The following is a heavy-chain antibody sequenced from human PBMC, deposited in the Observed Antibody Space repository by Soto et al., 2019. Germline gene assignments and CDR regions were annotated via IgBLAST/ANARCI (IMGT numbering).Heavy chain of an antibody. J-gene: IGHJ4*02. CDR1: GFTLSSYA. CDR3: AKRPDFFDY. V-gene: IGHV3-23*01. CDR2: ISNDGSST. Sequence: GGSLRLSCAASGFTLSSYAMSWVRQAPGKGLEWVSAISNDGSSTYHADSVKGWFTISRDNSKNTLYLQMNSLRPEDTAVYYCAKRPDFFDYWGRGTLVTVSS.